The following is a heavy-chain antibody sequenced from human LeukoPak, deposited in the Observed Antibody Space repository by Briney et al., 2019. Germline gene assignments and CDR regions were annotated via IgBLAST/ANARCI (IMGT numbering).Heavy chain of an antibody. CDR2: ILSDGSTQ. CDR3: VTGRNFYYDY. J-gene: IGHJ4*02. V-gene: IGHV3-30*01. Sequence: GGSLRLSCAASGFTFSSYPMHWVRQAPGKGLEWVAVILSDGSTQYYADSVKGRFTISRDNSKNTLYLQMNSLRSEDTAMHHCVTGRNFYYDYWGQGALVTVSS. D-gene: IGHD1-14*01. CDR1: GFTFSSYP.